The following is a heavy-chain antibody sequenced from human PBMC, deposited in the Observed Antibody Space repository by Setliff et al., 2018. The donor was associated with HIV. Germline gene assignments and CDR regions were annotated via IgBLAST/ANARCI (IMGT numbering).Heavy chain of an antibody. V-gene: IGHV3-74*01. CDR3: HSGYDTEEQSYFDY. CDR1: GFTFDRFW. Sequence: PGGSLRLSCAASGFTFDRFWMHWVRQAPGKGLVWVSRVNRDGSSTTYADSAKDRFTISRDNAKNTLYLQMNSLRAEDTGVYYCHSGYDTEEQSYFDYWGQGALVTVSS. J-gene: IGHJ4*02. D-gene: IGHD5-12*01. CDR2: VNRDGSST.